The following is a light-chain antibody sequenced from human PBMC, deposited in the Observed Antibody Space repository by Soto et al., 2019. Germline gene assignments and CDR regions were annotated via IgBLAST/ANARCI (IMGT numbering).Light chain of an antibody. Sequence: QPVLTQPPSASASLGASVKLTCTLSSGHSSYAIAWHQKQPEKGPRYLMDLNNDGSHTKGDGIPDRFSGSKSGNTASLTVSGLQAEDEADYYCSSYAGSSNVFGTGTKLTVL. CDR1: SGHSSYA. J-gene: IGLJ1*01. CDR3: SSYAGSSNV. CDR2: LNNDGSH. V-gene: IGLV4-69*01.